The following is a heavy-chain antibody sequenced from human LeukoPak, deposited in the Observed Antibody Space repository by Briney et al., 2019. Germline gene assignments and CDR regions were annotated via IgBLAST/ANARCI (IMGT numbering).Heavy chain of an antibody. Sequence: QPGGSLRLXCAASGFTFSSYGMQWVRQTPGKGLESVAFIRYDGSNKYYADSVKGRFTISRDNSKNTLYLQMNSLRAEGTAVYYCAKVQGSSSWYSSDYFDYWGQGTLVTVSS. CDR2: IRYDGSNK. D-gene: IGHD6-13*01. CDR3: AKVQGSSSWYSSDYFDY. J-gene: IGHJ4*02. CDR1: GFTFSSYG. V-gene: IGHV3-30*02.